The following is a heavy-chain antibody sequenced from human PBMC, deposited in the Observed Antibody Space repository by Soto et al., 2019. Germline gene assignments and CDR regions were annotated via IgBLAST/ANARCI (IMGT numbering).Heavy chain of an antibody. CDR2: TYYRSKWYN. Sequence: SQTLSLTCAISGDSVSSSSAAWSWIRQSPSRGLEWLGRTYYRSKWYNDYAVSVKSRITINPDTSKNQFSLQLNSVTPEDTAVYYCAREDYYGSGSYYNFDAFDIWGQGTMVTVSS. V-gene: IGHV6-1*01. CDR3: AREDYYGSGSYYNFDAFDI. CDR1: GDSVSSSSAA. D-gene: IGHD3-10*01. J-gene: IGHJ3*02.